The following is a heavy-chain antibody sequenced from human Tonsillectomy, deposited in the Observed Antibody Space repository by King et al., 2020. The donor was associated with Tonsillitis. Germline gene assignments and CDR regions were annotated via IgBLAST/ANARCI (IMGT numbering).Heavy chain of an antibody. CDR2: IPYSGST. Sequence: LQLQESGPGLVKSSEILSLTCSVSGASISTYYWSWIRQPPGKGLEWIAYIPYSGSTNYNPSLKSRITISVDTSKNQFSLKLSSFTAADTAVYYCARHSGGNHDVFDIWGQGTVVTVSS. J-gene: IGHJ3*02. CDR1: GASISTYY. CDR3: ARHSGGNHDVFDI. D-gene: IGHD3-10*01. V-gene: IGHV4-59*08.